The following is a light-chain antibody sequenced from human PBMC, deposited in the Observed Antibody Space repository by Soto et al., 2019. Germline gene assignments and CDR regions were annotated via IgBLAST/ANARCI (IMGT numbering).Light chain of an antibody. Sequence: EVVLTHSPFTLSLSPWERSTLSFRASQSFRGLLAWYQQKPGQAPRLLIYDAYNRATGIPPRFSGSGSGTDFTLTISRLEPEDFAVYYCQEYGTSRTFGQGTKVDIK. V-gene: IGKV3-20*01. CDR1: QSFRGL. CDR3: QEYGTSRT. CDR2: DAY. J-gene: IGKJ1*01.